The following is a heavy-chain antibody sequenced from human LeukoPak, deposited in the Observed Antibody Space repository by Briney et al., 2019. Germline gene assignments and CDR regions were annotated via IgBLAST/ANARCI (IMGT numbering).Heavy chain of an antibody. Sequence: ASVKVSCKVSGYTLTELSMHWVRQAPGKGLEWMGGFDPEDGETIYAQKFQGRVTMTEDTSTDTAYMELSSLRSEDTAVYYCATVYCSGGSCYSNWFDPWGQGTLVTVSS. CDR1: GYTLTELS. CDR3: ATVYCSGGSCYSNWFDP. CDR2: FDPEDGET. J-gene: IGHJ5*02. D-gene: IGHD2-15*01. V-gene: IGHV1-24*01.